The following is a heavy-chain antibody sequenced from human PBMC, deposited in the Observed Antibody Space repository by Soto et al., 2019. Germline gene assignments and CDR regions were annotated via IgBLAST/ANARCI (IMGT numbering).Heavy chain of an antibody. J-gene: IGHJ4*02. CDR1: GFTFSGYA. Sequence: VQLVESGGGLVKPGGSLRLSCAASGFTFSGYAMHWVRQAPGKGLEWVAVISDDGSNKYYADSVKGRFTISRDNSKNTLYLQMDSLRVEDMAVYYCAREWVGVGIYWGQGTLVTVSS. CDR3: AREWVGVGIY. D-gene: IGHD1-26*01. CDR2: ISDDGSNK. V-gene: IGHV3-30-3*01.